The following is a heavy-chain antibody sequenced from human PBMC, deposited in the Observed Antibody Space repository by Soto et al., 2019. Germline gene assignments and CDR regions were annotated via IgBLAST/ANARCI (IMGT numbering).Heavy chain of an antibody. Sequence: QVHLVQSGAEVMKPGASVKVSCKGSGYGFTTYGITWVRQAPGQGLEWMAWIRGHNGNTNYAQKLQGIVTVTRDTSTSTAYMELRRLRSDDTAVYCCARGMHRAYWCQGALVTVSS. CDR2: IRGHNGNT. CDR3: ARGMHRAY. CDR1: GYGFTTYG. J-gene: IGHJ4*02. V-gene: IGHV1-18*01.